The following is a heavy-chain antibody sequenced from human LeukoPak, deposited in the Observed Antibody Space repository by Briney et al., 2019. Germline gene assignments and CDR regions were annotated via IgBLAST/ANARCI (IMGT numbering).Heavy chain of an antibody. J-gene: IGHJ3*02. CDR3: ARDGSGSYLPFDI. CDR2: IYYSGST. Sequence: SETLSLTCTVSGGSISSGGYSWSWIRQAPGKGLEWIGYIYYSGSTYYNPSLKSRVSISIDTSKNQFSLKLSSVTAADTAVYYCARDGSGSYLPFDIWGQGTMVTVSS. CDR1: GGSISSGGYS. D-gene: IGHD3-10*01. V-gene: IGHV4-30-4*07.